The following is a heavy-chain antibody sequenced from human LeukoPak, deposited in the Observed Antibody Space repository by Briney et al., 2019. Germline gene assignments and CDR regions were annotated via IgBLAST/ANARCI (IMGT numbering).Heavy chain of an antibody. CDR3: ARDLYSSGWYGLDYYYGMDV. J-gene: IGHJ6*02. CDR1: GFTFSSYA. Sequence: QPGGSLRLSCAASGFTFSSYAMHWVRQAPGKGLEYVSAIGSNGGSTYYANSVKGRFTISRDNSKNTLYLQMGSLRAEDMAVYYCARDLYSSGWYGLDYYYGMDVWGQGTMVTVSS. CDR2: IGSNGGST. V-gene: IGHV3-64*01. D-gene: IGHD6-19*01.